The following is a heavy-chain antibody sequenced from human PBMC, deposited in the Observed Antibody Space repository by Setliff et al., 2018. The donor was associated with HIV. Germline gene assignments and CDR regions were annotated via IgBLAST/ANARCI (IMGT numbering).Heavy chain of an antibody. CDR2: MSGSGGFR. CDR3: AKERGWDNWYFDF. CDR1: GFTFGEYG. J-gene: IGHJ2*01. D-gene: IGHD6-19*01. V-gene: IGHV3-23*01. Sequence: GGSLRLSCLGSGFTFGEYGMSWFRQAPGKGLEWVSAMSGSGGFRYYADSVKGRFTISKDTSNNMLYLQLTSLRPEDTAVYYCAKERGWDNWYFDFWGRGTLVTVSS.